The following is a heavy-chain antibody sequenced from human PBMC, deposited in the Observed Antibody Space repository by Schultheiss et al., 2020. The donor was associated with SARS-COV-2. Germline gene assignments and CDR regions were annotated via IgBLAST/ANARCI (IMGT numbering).Heavy chain of an antibody. D-gene: IGHD2-15*01. J-gene: IGHJ5*02. CDR1: GGSISSYY. Sequence: SQTLSLTCTVSGGSISSYYWSWIRQPAGKGLEWIGYIYYSGSTNYNPSLKSRVTISVDTSKNQFSLKLSSVTAADTAVYYCARRGCSGGSCYYSDWFDPWGQGTLVTAPQ. CDR3: ARRGCSGGSCYYSDWFDP. V-gene: IGHV4-59*12. CDR2: IYYSGST.